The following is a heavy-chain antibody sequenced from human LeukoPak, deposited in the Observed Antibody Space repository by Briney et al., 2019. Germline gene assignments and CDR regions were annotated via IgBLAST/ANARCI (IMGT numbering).Heavy chain of an antibody. CDR3: ARDRRVAATISSYFDF. CDR2: ISIYHGST. CDR1: GYTFSGFG. D-gene: IGHD5-12*01. J-gene: IGHJ4*02. V-gene: IGHV1-18*01. Sequence: ASVKVSCKTSGYTFSGFGISWVRQAPGQGLEWVGWISIYHGSTDYSKKFQGRVTMTTDTSTNTVYMDLRGLKSDDTAVYYCARDRRVAATISSYFDFWGQGTLVTVSS.